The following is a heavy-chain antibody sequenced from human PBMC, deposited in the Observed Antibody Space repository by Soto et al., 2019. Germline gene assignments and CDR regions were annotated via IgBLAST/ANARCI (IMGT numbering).Heavy chain of an antibody. CDR1: GFTFSSYW. CDR2: INSDGSST. J-gene: IGHJ6*03. D-gene: IGHD3-22*01. Sequence: EVQLVESGGGLVQPGGSLRLSCAASGFTFSSYWMHWVRQVPGMVLVWVSRINSDGSSTSYADSVKGLFTISRYNAKNMLYLQVSSLSDEDTAVYYCVIDQVSGNYGNYYYYMDVWGKGTTVTVSS. V-gene: IGHV3-74*01. CDR3: VIDQVSGNYGNYYYYMDV.